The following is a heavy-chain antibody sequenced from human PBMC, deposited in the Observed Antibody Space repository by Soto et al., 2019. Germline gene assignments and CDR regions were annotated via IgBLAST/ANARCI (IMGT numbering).Heavy chain of an antibody. V-gene: IGHV4-38-2*01. CDR3: ARARWYDAFNV. J-gene: IGHJ3*01. Sequence: SETLSLTCAVSGFLISSGNYWGWIRKPPGKGLEWIGSTYHGGNTYYKPSLRGRVTISVDVSKNQFSLELSSATAADTAVYYCARARWYDAFNVWGQGTVVTVSS. D-gene: IGHD2-15*01. CDR2: TYHGGNT. CDR1: GFLISSGNY.